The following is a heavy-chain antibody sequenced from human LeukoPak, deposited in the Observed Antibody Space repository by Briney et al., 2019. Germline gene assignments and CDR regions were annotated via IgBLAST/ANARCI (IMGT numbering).Heavy chain of an antibody. V-gene: IGHV1-8*01. CDR3: ARLSGGYFDWLFDY. J-gene: IGHJ4*02. Sequence: GASVKVSCKASGYTFTSYDINWVRQATGQGLEWMGWMNPNSGNTGYAQKFQGRVTMTRNTSISTAYMELSSLRSEDTAVYYCARLSGGYFDWLFDYWGQGTLVTVSS. CDR2: MNPNSGNT. D-gene: IGHD3-9*01. CDR1: GYTFTSYD.